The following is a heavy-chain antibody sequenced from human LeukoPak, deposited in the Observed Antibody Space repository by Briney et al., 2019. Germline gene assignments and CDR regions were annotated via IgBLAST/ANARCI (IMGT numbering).Heavy chain of an antibody. CDR1: GGSISSGSYY. CDR3: ARDDILTGSILNY. CDR2: IYTSGST. D-gene: IGHD3-9*01. J-gene: IGHJ4*02. Sequence: SQTLSLTCTVSGGSISSGSYYWSWIRQPAGKGLEWIGRIYTSGSTNYNPSLKSRVTISVDTSKNQFSLKLSSVTAADTAVYYCARDDILTGSILNYWGQGTLVTVSS. V-gene: IGHV4-61*02.